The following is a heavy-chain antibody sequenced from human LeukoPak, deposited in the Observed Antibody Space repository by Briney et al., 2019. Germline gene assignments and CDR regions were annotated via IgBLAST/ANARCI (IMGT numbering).Heavy chain of an antibody. CDR2: ITSSGAST. J-gene: IGHJ4*02. V-gene: IGHV3-23*01. Sequence: GGSLRLSCAASGFTFSSYAMSWVRQAPGKGLEWVSAITSSGASTYYADSVKGRFTISRDNSKNTLYLQMNSLRAEDTAVYYWAKDLITFGGVIDLFDYWGQGTLVTVSS. CDR1: GFTFSSYA. CDR3: AKDLITFGGVIDLFDY. D-gene: IGHD3-16*02.